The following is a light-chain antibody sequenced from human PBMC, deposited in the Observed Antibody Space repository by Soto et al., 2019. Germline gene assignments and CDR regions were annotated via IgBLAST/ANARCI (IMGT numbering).Light chain of an antibody. J-gene: IGLJ1*01. V-gene: IGLV2-11*01. CDR2: DVS. Sequence: QSVLTQPASVSGSPGQSVTISCTGTSRDVGAYNYVSWYQQHPGQAPKFIIFDVSKRTSGVPDRFSGSKSGNAASLTISGLQAEDEADYYCSSYAGTYSYVFGTGTKLTVL. CDR3: SSYAGTYSYV. CDR1: SRDVGAYNY.